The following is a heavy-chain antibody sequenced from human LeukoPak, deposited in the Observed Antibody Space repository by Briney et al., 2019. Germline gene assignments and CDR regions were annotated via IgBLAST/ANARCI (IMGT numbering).Heavy chain of an antibody. D-gene: IGHD1-1*01. V-gene: IGHV1-8*03. Sequence: ASVKVSCKASGYTFTSYGINWVRQATGQGLEWMGWMNPNSGTTGYAQKFLGRVTITGNTSISTTYMELSSLRSEDTAVYYCARGRSPGTSMEYYYYMDVWGKGTTVTVSS. J-gene: IGHJ6*03. CDR1: GYTFTSYG. CDR3: ARGRSPGTSMEYYYYMDV. CDR2: MNPNSGTT.